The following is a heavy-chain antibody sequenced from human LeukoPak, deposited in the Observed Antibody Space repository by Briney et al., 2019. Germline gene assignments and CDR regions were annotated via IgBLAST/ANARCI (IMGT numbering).Heavy chain of an antibody. V-gene: IGHV3-21*01. CDR3: ARDLDSSGMNDAFDI. Sequence: GGSLRLSCAASGFTFSSYSMNWVRQAPGKGLEWVSSISSSSSYIYYADSVKGLFTISRDNAKNSLYLQMNSLRAEDTAVYYCARDLDSSGMNDAFDIWGQGTMVTVSS. CDR1: GFTFSSYS. CDR2: ISSSSSYI. D-gene: IGHD3-22*01. J-gene: IGHJ3*02.